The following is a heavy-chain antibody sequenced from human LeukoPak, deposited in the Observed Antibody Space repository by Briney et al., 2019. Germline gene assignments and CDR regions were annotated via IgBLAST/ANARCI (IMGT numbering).Heavy chain of an antibody. CDR1: GYTFTSYD. D-gene: IGHD4-17*01. J-gene: IGHJ4*02. CDR3: ARVSSGDYGDPVMTN. Sequence: ASVKVSCKASGYTFTSYDINWVRQATGQGLEWMGWMNPNSGNTGYAQKFQGRVTMTRDTSISTAYMELSGLRSDDTAVYYCARVSSGDYGDPVMTNWGQGTLVTVSS. V-gene: IGHV1-8*01. CDR2: MNPNSGNT.